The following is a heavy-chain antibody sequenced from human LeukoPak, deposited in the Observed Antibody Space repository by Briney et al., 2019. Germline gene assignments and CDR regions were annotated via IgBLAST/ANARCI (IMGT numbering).Heavy chain of an antibody. Sequence: GGSLRLSCAASGFTFSSYEMNWVRQAPGKGLEWVSYISSSGSTMYYADSVKGRFTISGDNAKNSLYLQMNSLRAEDTAVYYCARALSTYQLGEYSYYYGMDVWGQGTTVTVSS. CDR1: GFTFSSYE. CDR2: ISSSGSTM. D-gene: IGHD2-2*01. J-gene: IGHJ6*02. CDR3: ARALSTYQLGEYSYYYGMDV. V-gene: IGHV3-48*03.